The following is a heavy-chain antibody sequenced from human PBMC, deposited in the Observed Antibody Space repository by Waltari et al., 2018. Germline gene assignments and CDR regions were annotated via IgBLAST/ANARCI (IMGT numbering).Heavy chain of an antibody. J-gene: IGHJ4*02. CDR2: IKQDGCAT. V-gene: IGHV3-7*01. CDR1: GFPFSSFW. Sequence: EVQLVESGGGLVQPGGSLRLSCAASGFPFSSFWMSWVRQVPGKGLDSVANIKQDGCATFYVDAGNCRFTIDRYNAMNSLYLQMNSLRPEDTAVYYCAKFSGSSCCGFDCWGQGTLVTVSS. CDR3: AKFSGSSCCGFDC. D-gene: IGHD2-15*01.